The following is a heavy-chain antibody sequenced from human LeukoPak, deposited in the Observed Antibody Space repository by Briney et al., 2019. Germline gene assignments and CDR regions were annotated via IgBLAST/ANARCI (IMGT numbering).Heavy chain of an antibody. J-gene: IGHJ6*02. CDR1: GLSLSNARMG. V-gene: IGHV2-26*01. Sequence: SGPVLVKPTETLTLTCTVSGLSLSNARMGVSWIRQPPVKALEWLAHIFSNDEKSYSTSLKSRLTISKDTSKSQVVLTMTNMDPVDTATYYCARILSYGSGSFPSYGMDVWGQGTTVTVSS. D-gene: IGHD3-10*01. CDR3: ARILSYGSGSFPSYGMDV. CDR2: IFSNDEK.